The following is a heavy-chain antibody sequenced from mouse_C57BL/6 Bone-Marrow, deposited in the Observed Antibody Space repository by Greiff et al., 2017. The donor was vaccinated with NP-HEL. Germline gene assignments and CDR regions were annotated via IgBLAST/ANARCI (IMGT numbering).Heavy chain of an antibody. J-gene: IGHJ2*01. CDR1: GFTFTDYY. Sequence: EVHLVESGGGLVQPGGSLSLSCAASGFTFTDYYMSWVRQPPGKALEWLGFIRNKANGYTTEYSASVEGRFTISRDNSQSILYLQMNALRAEDSATYDCARYGELGPFDYWGQGTTLTVSS. V-gene: IGHV7-3*01. CDR3: ARYGELGPFDY. D-gene: IGHD4-1*01. CDR2: IRNKANGYTT.